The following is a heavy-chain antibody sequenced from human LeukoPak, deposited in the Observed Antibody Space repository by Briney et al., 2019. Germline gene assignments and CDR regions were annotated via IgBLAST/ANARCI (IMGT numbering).Heavy chain of an antibody. J-gene: IGHJ4*02. CDR2: INPNSGGT. V-gene: IGHV1-2*02. D-gene: IGHD5-12*01. Sequence: ASVKVSCKASGYTFTGYYMHWVRQAPGQGLEWMGWINPNSGGTSYAQKFQGRVTMTRDTSISTAYMELSRLRSDDTAVYYCARGDIVATILNDYWGQGTLVTVSS. CDR3: ARGDIVATILNDY. CDR1: GYTFTGYY.